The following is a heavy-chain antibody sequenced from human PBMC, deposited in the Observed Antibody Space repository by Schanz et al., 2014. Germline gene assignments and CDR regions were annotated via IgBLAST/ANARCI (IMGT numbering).Heavy chain of an antibody. Sequence: QVQLQESGPGLVKPSQTLSLTCSVSGGSISSGSYYWNWIRQPAGKGLEWIGRVYTSGSTNYNPSHKVEIQIPLDPAKQRCPMNRTYGTAADTAVYDCARGGARRFPVGPDAIQGLRGHYYYYYLDVWGKGTTVTASS. D-gene: IGHD2-2*01. CDR1: GGSISSGSYY. J-gene: IGHJ6*03. CDR3: ARGGARRFPVGPDAIQGLRGHYYYYYLDV. V-gene: IGHV4-61*02. CDR2: VYTSGST.